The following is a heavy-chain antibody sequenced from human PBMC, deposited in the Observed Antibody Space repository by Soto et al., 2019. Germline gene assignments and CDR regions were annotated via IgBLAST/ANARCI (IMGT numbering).Heavy chain of an antibody. D-gene: IGHD1-20*01. CDR1: GGSFSGYY. V-gene: IGHV4-34*01. CDR2: IHHSGST. J-gene: IGHJ5*01. CDR3: ARFYNWNDVTWFDP. Sequence: PSETLSLTCAVYGGSFSGYYWSWIRQPPGKGLEWIGEIHHSGSTNYNPSLKSRVTISVDTSKNQFSLKLSCVTAADTAVYYCARFYNWNDVTWFDPWGQGTLVTVSS.